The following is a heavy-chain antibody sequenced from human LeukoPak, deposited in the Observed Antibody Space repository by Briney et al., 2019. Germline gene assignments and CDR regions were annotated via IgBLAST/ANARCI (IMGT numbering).Heavy chain of an antibody. Sequence: PGRSLRLSCAASGFTFSSYGMHWVRQAPGKGLEWVAVISYDGSNKYYADSVKGRFTISRDNSKNTLYLQMNSLRAEDTAVYYCAKGDSSSWYGPVPAYYYGMDVWSQGTTVTVSS. J-gene: IGHJ6*02. CDR2: ISYDGSNK. CDR3: AKGDSSSWYGPVPAYYYGMDV. V-gene: IGHV3-30*18. CDR1: GFTFSSYG. D-gene: IGHD6-13*01.